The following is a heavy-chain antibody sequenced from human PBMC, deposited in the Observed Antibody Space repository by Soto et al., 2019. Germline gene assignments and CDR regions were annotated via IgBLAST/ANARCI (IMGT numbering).Heavy chain of an antibody. CDR2: IDPSDSYT. V-gene: IGHV5-10-1*01. CDR1: GYSFTSYW. CDR3: ARFHCSSTSCSPGNYYYGMDV. D-gene: IGHD2-2*01. Sequence: GESLKISCKGSGYSFTSYWISWVRQMPGKGLEWMGRIDPSDSYTNYSPSFQGHVTISADKSISTAYLQWSSLKASDTAMYYCARFHCSSTSCSPGNYYYGMDVWGQGTTVTVSS. J-gene: IGHJ6*02.